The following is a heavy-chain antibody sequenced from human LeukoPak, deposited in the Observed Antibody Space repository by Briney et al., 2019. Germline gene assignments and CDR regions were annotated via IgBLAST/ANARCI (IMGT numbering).Heavy chain of an antibody. CDR1: GYTFTSYD. Sequence: ASVKVSCKASGYTFTSYDINWVGQATGQGLEWMGWMNPNSGNTGYAQKFQGRVTMTRNTSISTAYMELSSLRSEDTAVYYCARITSRVATRTGLGYWGQGTLVTVSS. J-gene: IGHJ4*02. D-gene: IGHD5-24*01. CDR3: ARITSRVATRTGLGY. CDR2: MNPNSGNT. V-gene: IGHV1-8*01.